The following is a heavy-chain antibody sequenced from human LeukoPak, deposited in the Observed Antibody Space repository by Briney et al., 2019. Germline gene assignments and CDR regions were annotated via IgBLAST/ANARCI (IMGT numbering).Heavy chain of an antibody. D-gene: IGHD3-10*01. V-gene: IGHV3-7*05. CDR2: INEDGSKR. CDR3: DYRGE. J-gene: IGHJ4*02. Sequence: GGSLRLSCVASAFTFIVLGRNGFGQPPGKGLEWVANINEDGSKRFYVDSVKGRFTISRDNAKNSLYLQMNSLRAEDTAVYYCDYRGEWGQGILVTVSS. CDR1: AFTFIVLG.